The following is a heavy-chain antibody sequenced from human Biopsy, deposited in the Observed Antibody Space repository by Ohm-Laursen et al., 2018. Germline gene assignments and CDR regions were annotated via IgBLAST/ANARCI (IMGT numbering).Heavy chain of an antibody. Sequence: SLRLSCTASGFTFSSYGMHWVRQAPGKGLEWVAFIWYDGFNRYYADSVKGRFTISRDNSKNTLDLQMNSLRAEDTAVYYCETSTMVRSSVHAFDIWGQGTVVTAS. CDR1: GFTFSSYG. D-gene: IGHD3-10*01. CDR3: ETSTMVRSSVHAFDI. V-gene: IGHV3-33*01. CDR2: IWYDGFNR. J-gene: IGHJ3*02.